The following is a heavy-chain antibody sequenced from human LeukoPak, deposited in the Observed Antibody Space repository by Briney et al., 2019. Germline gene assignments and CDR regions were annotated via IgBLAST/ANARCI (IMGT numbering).Heavy chain of an antibody. Sequence: PGRSLRLSCAASGFTFSSYAMHWVRQAPGKGLEWVAVISYDGSNKYYADSVKGRFTISRDKSKNTLYLQMNSLRAEDTAVYYCARYGGSFSDFDYWGQGTLVTVSS. D-gene: IGHD4-23*01. J-gene: IGHJ4*02. CDR1: GFTFSSYA. V-gene: IGHV3-30-3*01. CDR2: ISYDGSNK. CDR3: ARYGGSFSDFDY.